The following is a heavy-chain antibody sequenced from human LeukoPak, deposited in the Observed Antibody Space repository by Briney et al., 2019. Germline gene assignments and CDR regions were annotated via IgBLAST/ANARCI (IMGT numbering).Heavy chain of an antibody. D-gene: IGHD3-10*01. J-gene: IGHJ4*02. V-gene: IGHV3-30*18. CDR2: ISYDGSNK. CDR3: AKDRVRGYYGSGSYNTHFDY. CDR1: GFTFSSYG. Sequence: GGSLRLSCAASGFTFSSYGMHWVRQAPGKGLEWVAVISYDGSNKYYADSVKGRFTISRDNSKNTLYLQMNSLRAEDTAVYYCAKDRVRGYYGSGSYNTHFDYWGQGTLVTVSS.